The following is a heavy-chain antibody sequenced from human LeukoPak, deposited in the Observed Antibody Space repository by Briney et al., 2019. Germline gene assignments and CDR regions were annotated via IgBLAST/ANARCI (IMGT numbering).Heavy chain of an antibody. CDR3: ARGPNNNDYGDYVDFDY. CDR1: GFTFSSYG. CDR2: IRYDGSNK. V-gene: IGHV3-30*02. J-gene: IGHJ4*02. D-gene: IGHD4-17*01. Sequence: GGSLRLSCAASGFTFSSYGMHWVRQAPGKGPEWVAFIRYDGSNKYYADSVKGRFTISRDNSKNTLYLQMNSLRAEDTAVFYCARGPNNNDYGDYVDFDYWGQGTLVSVSS.